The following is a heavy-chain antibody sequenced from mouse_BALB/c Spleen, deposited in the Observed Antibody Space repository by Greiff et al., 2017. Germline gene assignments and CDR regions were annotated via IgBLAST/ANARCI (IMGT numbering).Heavy chain of an antibody. Sequence: EVQVVESGGGLVQPGGSRKLSCAASGFTFSSFGMHWVRQAPEKGLEWVAYISSGSSTIYYADTVKGRFTISRDNPKNTLFLQMTSLRSEDTAMYYCARNAMDYWGQGTSVTVSS. V-gene: IGHV5-17*02. J-gene: IGHJ4*01. CDR2: ISSGSSTI. CDR1: GFTFSSFG. CDR3: ARNAMDY.